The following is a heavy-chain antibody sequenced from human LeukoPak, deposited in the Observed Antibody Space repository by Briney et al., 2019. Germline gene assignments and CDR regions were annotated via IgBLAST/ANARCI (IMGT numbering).Heavy chain of an antibody. V-gene: IGHV3-21*01. J-gene: IGHJ4*02. CDR1: GFTFSSYS. Sequence: GRSLRLSRAASGFTFSSYSMNWVRQAPGKGLEWVSSISSSSSYRYYADSVKGRFTISRDNAKNSLYLQMNSLRAEDTAVYYCARASAVAGTRHYWGQGTLVTVSS. CDR3: ARASAVAGTRHY. CDR2: ISSSSSYR. D-gene: IGHD6-19*01.